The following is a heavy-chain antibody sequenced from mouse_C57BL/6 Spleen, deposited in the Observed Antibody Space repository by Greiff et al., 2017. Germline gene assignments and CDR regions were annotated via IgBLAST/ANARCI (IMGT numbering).Heavy chain of an antibody. D-gene: IGHD1-1*01. J-gene: IGHJ1*03. CDR1: GFNIKDYY. V-gene: IGHV14-2*01. CDR2: IDPEDGET. CDR3: APLFYGSSSYWYFDV. Sequence: VQLKQSGAELVKPGASVKLSCTASGFNIKDYYMHWVKQRTEQGLEWIGRIDPEDGETKYAPKFQGKATITADTSSNTAYLQLSSLTSEDTAVXYCAPLFYGSSSYWYFDVWGTGTTVTVSS.